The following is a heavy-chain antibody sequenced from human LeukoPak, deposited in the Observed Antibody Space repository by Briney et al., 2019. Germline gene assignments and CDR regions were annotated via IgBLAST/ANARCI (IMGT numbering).Heavy chain of an antibody. CDR3: AREIRVAATFLDY. CDR2: ILDSGST. V-gene: IGHV4-59*01. D-gene: IGHD2-15*01. CDR1: GDSLRSYF. J-gene: IGHJ4*02. Sequence: SETLSLTCTVSGDSLRSYFWTWIRQPPGKGLEWTGYILDSGSTNTHPSLKSRVTLSVDTSKSQFSLNLSSVTAADTAVYYCAREIRVAATFLDYWGQGTLVTVSS.